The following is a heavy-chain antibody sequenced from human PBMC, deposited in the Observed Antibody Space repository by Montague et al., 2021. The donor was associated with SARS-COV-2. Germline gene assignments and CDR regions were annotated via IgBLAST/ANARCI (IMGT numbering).Heavy chain of an antibody. V-gene: IGHV3-21*01. CDR3: ARGYDFGSGGYYYYYGMDV. Sequence: SLGLSCAASGFTFSSYSMNWVRQAPGKGLEWVSSISSSSSYIYYADSVKGRFTISRDNAKNSLYLQMNSLRAEDTAVYYCARGYDFGSGGYYYYYGMDVWGQGTTVTVSS. D-gene: IGHD3-3*01. CDR2: ISSSSSYI. J-gene: IGHJ6*02. CDR1: GFTFSSYS.